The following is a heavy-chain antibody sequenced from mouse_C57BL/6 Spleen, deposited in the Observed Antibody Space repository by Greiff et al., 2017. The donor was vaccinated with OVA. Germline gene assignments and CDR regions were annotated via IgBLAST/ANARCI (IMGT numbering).Heavy chain of an antibody. Sequence: EVKVVESGGGLVKPGGSLKLSCAASGFTFSDYGMHWVRQAPEKGLEWVAYISSGSSTIYYADTVKGRFTISRDNAKNTLFLQMTSLRSEDTAMYYCARDYSNYYYAMDYWGQGTSVTVSS. D-gene: IGHD2-5*01. CDR2: ISSGSSTI. CDR3: ARDYSNYYYAMDY. V-gene: IGHV5-17*01. J-gene: IGHJ4*01. CDR1: GFTFSDYG.